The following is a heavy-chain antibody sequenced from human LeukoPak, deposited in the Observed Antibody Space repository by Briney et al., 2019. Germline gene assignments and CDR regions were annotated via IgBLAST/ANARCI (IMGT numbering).Heavy chain of an antibody. J-gene: IGHJ6*03. CDR2: ISSDGRNT. D-gene: IGHD5/OR15-5a*01. Sequence: GGSLRLSCAASGFTFRTYWMHWVRHAPGKGLVWVSRISSDGRNTIYPDAVKGRFTISRDNTNNILYLQMNSLRGDDTAVYYCARERDLRGAYCMDVWGKGTTVTVCS. CDR3: ARERDLRGAYCMDV. V-gene: IGHV3-74*01. CDR1: GFTFRTYW.